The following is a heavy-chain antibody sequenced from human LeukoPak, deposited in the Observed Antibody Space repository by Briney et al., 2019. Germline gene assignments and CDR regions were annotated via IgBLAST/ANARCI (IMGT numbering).Heavy chain of an antibody. J-gene: IGHJ4*02. D-gene: IGHD3-10*01. Sequence: ASVKVSCKASGYTFTGYYMHWVRQAPGQGLEWMGRINPNSGGTNYAQKFQGRVTMTRDTSISTAYMELSRLRSDDTAVYYCARRIPVLLWFGELKSFDYWGQGTLVTVSS. CDR1: GYTFTGYY. V-gene: IGHV1-2*06. CDR2: INPNSGGT. CDR3: ARRIPVLLWFGELKSFDY.